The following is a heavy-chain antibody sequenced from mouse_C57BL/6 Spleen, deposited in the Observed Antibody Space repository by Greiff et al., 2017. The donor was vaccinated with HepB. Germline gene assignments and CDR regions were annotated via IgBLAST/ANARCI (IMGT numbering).Heavy chain of an antibody. CDR1: GFTFSDAW. CDR2: IRNKANNHAT. D-gene: IGHD1-1*01. V-gene: IGHV6-6*01. Sequence: EVKLMESGGGLVQPGGSMKLSCAASGFTFSDAWMDWVRQSPEKGLEWVAEIRNKANNHATYYAESVKGRFTISRDDSKSSVYLQMNSLRAEDTGIYYCTRSGPHYYGSSYDYAMDYWGQGTSVTVSS. CDR3: TRSGPHYYGSSYDYAMDY. J-gene: IGHJ4*01.